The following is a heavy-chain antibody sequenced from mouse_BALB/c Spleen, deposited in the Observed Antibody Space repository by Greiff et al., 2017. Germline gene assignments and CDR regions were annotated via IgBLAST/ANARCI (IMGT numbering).Heavy chain of an antibody. D-gene: IGHD2-3*01. Sequence: VQLQQSGTVLARPGASVKMSCKASGYTFTSYWMHWVKQRPGQGLEWIGAIYPGNSDTSYNQKFKGKAKLTAVTSTSTAYMELSSLTNEDSAVYYCTRKGWSYYAMDYWGQGTSVTVSS. CDR3: TRKGWSYYAMDY. J-gene: IGHJ4*01. V-gene: IGHV1-5*01. CDR1: GYTFTSYW. CDR2: IYPGNSDT.